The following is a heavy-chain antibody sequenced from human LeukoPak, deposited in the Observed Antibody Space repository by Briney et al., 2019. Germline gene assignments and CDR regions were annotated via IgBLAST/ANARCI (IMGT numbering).Heavy chain of an antibody. Sequence: GASVKVSCKASGYTFTTYGISWVRQAPGQGLEWMGWVSAYSGDTNYAQKIQGRVTLTTGTSTSTAYMELRSLRSDDTAVYYCARVGYCSRTSCQKGLGGFDIWGQGTMVTVSS. V-gene: IGHV1-18*01. J-gene: IGHJ3*02. D-gene: IGHD2-2*01. CDR3: ARVGYCSRTSCQKGLGGFDI. CDR2: VSAYSGDT. CDR1: GYTFTTYG.